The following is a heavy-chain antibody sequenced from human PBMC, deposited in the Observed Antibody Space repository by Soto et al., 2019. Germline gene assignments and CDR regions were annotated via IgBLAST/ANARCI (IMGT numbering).Heavy chain of an antibody. CDR1: GGSISSGGYY. CDR2: IYYSGST. Sequence: SETLSLTCTVSGGSISSGGYYWSWIRQHPGKGLEWIGYIYYSGSTYYNPSLKSRVTISVDTSKNQFSLKLSSVTAADTAVYYCATAPGTTAGTVPWFDPWGQGTLVTVSS. D-gene: IGHD6-19*01. V-gene: IGHV4-31*03. J-gene: IGHJ5*02. CDR3: ATAPGTTAGTVPWFDP.